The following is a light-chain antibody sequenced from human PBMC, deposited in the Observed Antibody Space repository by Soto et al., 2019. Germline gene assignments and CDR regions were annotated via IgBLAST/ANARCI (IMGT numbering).Light chain of an antibody. CDR2: GAS. CDR1: QSVSSD. J-gene: IGKJ1*01. CDR3: QQYNNWPLWT. V-gene: IGKV3-15*01. Sequence: EIVMTQSPTTLSVSSAERATHCCRASQSVSSDLAWYHQKPGQAPRLLIHGASTRATGIPARFSGSGSGTEFTLTISSLQSEDFAVYYCQQYNNWPLWTFGQGTKVDIK.